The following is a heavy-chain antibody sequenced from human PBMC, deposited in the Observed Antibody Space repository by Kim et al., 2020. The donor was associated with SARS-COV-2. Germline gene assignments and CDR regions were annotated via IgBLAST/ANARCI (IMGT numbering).Heavy chain of an antibody. CDR1: GYTFTGYY. CDR2: INPNTGGT. D-gene: IGHD3-9*01. Sequence: ASVKVSCKASGYTFTGYYIHWVRQAPGQGLEWMGWINPNTGGTKYAQKFQGRVTMTRDTSISTAYMELSRLRSDDTAVYYCARDLGSDILPHYNYYYGVAVWGQGTTVTVSS. J-gene: IGHJ6*02. CDR3: ARDLGSDILPHYNYYYGVAV. V-gene: IGHV1-2*02.